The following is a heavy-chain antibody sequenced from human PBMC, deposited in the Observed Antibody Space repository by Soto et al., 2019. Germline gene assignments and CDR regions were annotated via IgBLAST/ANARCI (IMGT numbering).Heavy chain of an antibody. CDR2: TYYRSKWYD. CDR1: GDSVSSNSAT. V-gene: IGHV6-1*01. D-gene: IGHD2-2*01. Sequence: SQTLSLTCAISGDSVSSNSATWNWIRQSPSRGLEWLGRTYYRSKWYDDYAVSVKSRLTINPDTSKNQFSLQLNSVTPDDTAVYCCAREHGAAAQAHYYYGMDVWGQGTTVTVSS. CDR3: AREHGAAAQAHYYYGMDV. J-gene: IGHJ6*02.